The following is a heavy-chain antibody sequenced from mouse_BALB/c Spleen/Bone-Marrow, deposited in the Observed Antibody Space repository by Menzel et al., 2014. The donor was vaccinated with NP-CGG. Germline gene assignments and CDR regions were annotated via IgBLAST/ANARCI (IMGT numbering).Heavy chain of an antibody. CDR3: ARNYDYDGGYYAMDY. CDR1: GYNFISYW. Sequence: QVQLQQSGAELAKPGASVKMSCKASGYNFISYWMHWVKQRPGQGLEWIGYINPSTGYTEYNQKFKDKATLTADKPSSKAYMQLSSLTSEDSAVYYRARNYDYDGGYYAMDYWGQGTSVTVSS. CDR2: INPSTGYT. D-gene: IGHD2-4*01. J-gene: IGHJ4*01. V-gene: IGHV1-7*01.